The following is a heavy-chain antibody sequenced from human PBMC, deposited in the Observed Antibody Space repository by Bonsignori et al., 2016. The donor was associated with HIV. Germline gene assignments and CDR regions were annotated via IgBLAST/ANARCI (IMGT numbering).Heavy chain of an antibody. CDR2: INADTGAT. J-gene: IGHJ4*02. V-gene: IGHV1-2*02. D-gene: IGHD3-3*01. Sequence: WVRQAPGQGLEWLGWINADTGATRYAQKFQGRVTMARDTSISTAFMELSILKSDDTAVYYCARINSYNGFWSGYPPLDYWGQGTLVTVSS. CDR3: ARINSYNGFWSGYPPLDY.